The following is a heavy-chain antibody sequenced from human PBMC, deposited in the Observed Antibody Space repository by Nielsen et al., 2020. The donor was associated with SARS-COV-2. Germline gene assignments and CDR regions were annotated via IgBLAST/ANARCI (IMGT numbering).Heavy chain of an antibody. D-gene: IGHD2-2*01. J-gene: IGHJ6*02. V-gene: IGHV4-39*01. CDR3: ARGRRSSTSRPGNYYYYGMDV. CDR2: IYYSGIT. Sequence: SETLSLTCTVSGGSISTSPYYWDWIRQPPGKGLEWIGSIYYSGITFYSPFLKSRVTISVDTSRNQFSLKLSSVTAADTAVYYCARGRRSSTSRPGNYYYYGMDVWGQGTTVTVSS. CDR1: GGSISTSPYY.